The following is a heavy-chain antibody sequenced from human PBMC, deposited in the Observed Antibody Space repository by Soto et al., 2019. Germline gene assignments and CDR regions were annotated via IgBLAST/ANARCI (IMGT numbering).Heavy chain of an antibody. J-gene: IGHJ3*02. Sequence: QVQLVQSGAEVKKPGSSVKVSCKASGGTFSSYAISWVRQAPGQGLEWMGGIIPIFGTANYAQKFQGRVTITADESTSTAYVELSSLRAEDTAVYYCARDRKGGIAVADDAFDIWGQGTMVTVSS. V-gene: IGHV1-69*12. CDR3: ARDRKGGIAVADDAFDI. CDR1: GGTFSSYA. CDR2: IIPIFGTA. D-gene: IGHD6-19*01.